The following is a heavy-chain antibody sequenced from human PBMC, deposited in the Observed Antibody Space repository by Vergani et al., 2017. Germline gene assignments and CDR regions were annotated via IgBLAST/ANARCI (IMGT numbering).Heavy chain of an antibody. Sequence: EVELVQSGPEMRKPGESVKISCKGSEYSFGNYWIGWVRQMPGKGLEWMGIIYPADSDTRYSPSFQGQVTISADKSISTAFLQWDSLKASDTALYYCARHRTYTDSWGQGTLVTVSS. CDR1: EYSFGNYW. CDR3: ARHRTYTDS. CDR2: IYPADSDT. J-gene: IGHJ4*02. D-gene: IGHD3/OR15-3a*01. V-gene: IGHV5-51*01.